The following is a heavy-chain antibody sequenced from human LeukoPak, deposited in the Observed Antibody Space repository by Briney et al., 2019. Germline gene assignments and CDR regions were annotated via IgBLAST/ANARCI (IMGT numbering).Heavy chain of an antibody. J-gene: IGHJ3*02. CDR3: ARGDIVVVPAAPAPAFDI. D-gene: IGHD2-2*01. Sequence: PSETLSLTCTVSGGSISNYYWSWIRQPPGKGLEWIGYIYYSGSTNYNPSLKSRVTISVDTSKNQFSLKLSSVTAADTAVYYCARGDIVVVPAAPAPAFDIWGQGTMVTVSS. CDR2: IYYSGST. V-gene: IGHV4-59*01. CDR1: GGSISNYY.